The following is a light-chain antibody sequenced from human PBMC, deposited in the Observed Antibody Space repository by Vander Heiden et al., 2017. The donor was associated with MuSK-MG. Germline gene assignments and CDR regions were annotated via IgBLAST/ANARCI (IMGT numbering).Light chain of an antibody. CDR1: SSDVGGYNY. V-gene: IGLV2-8*01. J-gene: IGLJ2*01. Sequence: QSALTQPPSASGSPGQSVTISCTGTSSDVGGYNYVSWYQQHPGKAPNLLIYEVSKRPSGVPDRFSGSKSGNTASLTVSGLQAEDEADYYCSSYAGSNNFRVFGGGTKLTVL. CDR3: SSYAGSNNFRV. CDR2: EVS.